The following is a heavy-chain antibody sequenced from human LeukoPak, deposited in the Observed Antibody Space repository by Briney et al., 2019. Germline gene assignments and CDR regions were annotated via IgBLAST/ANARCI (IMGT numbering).Heavy chain of an antibody. CDR1: GFTFSSYA. V-gene: IGHV3-21*04. Sequence: GGSLRLSCAASGFTFSSYAMNWVRQAPGKGLEWVSSISRGSDHIFYADSMKGRFTISRDNAKNSLYLQMNSLGAEDTAVYYCAKDFRIGYSAHFDYWGQGALVTVSS. J-gene: IGHJ4*02. CDR2: ISRGSDHI. D-gene: IGHD2-21*01. CDR3: AKDFRIGYSAHFDY.